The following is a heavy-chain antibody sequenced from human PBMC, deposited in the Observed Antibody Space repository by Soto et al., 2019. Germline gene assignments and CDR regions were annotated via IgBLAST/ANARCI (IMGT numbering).Heavy chain of an antibody. J-gene: IGHJ3*02. CDR1: GGSISSGGYY. CDR2: IYYSGST. V-gene: IGHV4-31*03. Sequence: SETLSLTCTVSGGSISSGGYYWSWIRQHPGKGLEWIGYIYYSGSTYYNPSLKSRVTISVDTSKNQFSLKLSSVTAADTAVYYCARGAELRFNAFDIWGQGTMVTVS. CDR3: ARGAELRFNAFDI. D-gene: IGHD3-3*01.